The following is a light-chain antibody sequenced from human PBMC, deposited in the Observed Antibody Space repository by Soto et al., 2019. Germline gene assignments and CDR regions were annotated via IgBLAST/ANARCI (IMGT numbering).Light chain of an antibody. Sequence: EIILTQSPVTLSASPGERATLSCRASQSLNNDLAWYQHKPGQSPRLLIYAASSRATGVPVRFSGSGSGTEFSLTVSGLQSEDFAVYYCQQYNDWRQYTFGQGTRL. CDR2: AAS. V-gene: IGKV3-15*01. J-gene: IGKJ2*01. CDR3: QQYNDWRQYT. CDR1: QSLNND.